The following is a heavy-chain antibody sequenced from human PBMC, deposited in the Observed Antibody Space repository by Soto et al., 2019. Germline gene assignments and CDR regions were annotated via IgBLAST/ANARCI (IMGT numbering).Heavy chain of an antibody. CDR3: AHSNDFWSGYYRYYYYGMDV. CDR2: IYWDDDK. V-gene: IGHV2-5*02. D-gene: IGHD3-3*01. J-gene: IGHJ6*02. Sequence: QITLKESGPTLVKPTQTLTLTCTFSGFSLSTSGVGVGWIRQPPGKALEWLALIYWDDDKRYSPSLKSRLTITKDTSKNQVVLTMTNMDPVDTATYYCAHSNDFWSGYYRYYYYGMDVWGQGTTVTVSS. CDR1: GFSLSTSGVG.